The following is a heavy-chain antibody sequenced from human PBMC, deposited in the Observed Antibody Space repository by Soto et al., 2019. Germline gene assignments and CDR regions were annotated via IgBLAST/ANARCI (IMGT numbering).Heavy chain of an antibody. J-gene: IGHJ4*02. Sequence: GGSLRLSCAASGFTFSSYAMSWVRQAPGKGLEWVSAISGSGGSTYYADSVKGRFTISRDNSKNTLYLQMNSLRAEDTAVYYCAKDSGGLWVGATTKGYFDYWGQGTLVTVS. CDR1: GFTFSSYA. CDR2: ISGSGGST. V-gene: IGHV3-23*01. D-gene: IGHD1-26*01. CDR3: AKDSGGLWVGATTKGYFDY.